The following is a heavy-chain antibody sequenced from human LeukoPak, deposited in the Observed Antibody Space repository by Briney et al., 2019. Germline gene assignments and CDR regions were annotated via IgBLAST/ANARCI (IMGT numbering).Heavy chain of an antibody. CDR2: MNPNSGNT. J-gene: IGHJ5*02. CDR1: GYTFTSYD. V-gene: IGHV1-8*01. D-gene: IGHD5-18*01. CDR3: ARLTGYSYAFAP. Sequence: ASVKVSCKASGYTFTSYDINWVRQAPGQGLEWMGWMNPNSGNTGYAQKFQGRVTMTRNTSISTAYMELSSLRSEDTAVYYCARLTGYSYAFAPWGQGPLVTVSS.